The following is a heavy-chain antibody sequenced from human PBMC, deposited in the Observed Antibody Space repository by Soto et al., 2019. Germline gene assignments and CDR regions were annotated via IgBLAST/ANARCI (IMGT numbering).Heavy chain of an antibody. CDR2: INHSGST. D-gene: IGHD3-16*01. CDR1: GGSFSGYY. CDR3: ARGRGIMITFGDIPYNPLFDY. Sequence: SETLSLTCAVYGGSFSGYYWSWIRQPPGKGLEWIGEINHSGSTNYNPSLKSRVTISVDTSKNQFSLKLSSVTAADTAVYYCARGRGIMITFGDIPYNPLFDYWGQGTLVTVSS. V-gene: IGHV4-34*01. J-gene: IGHJ4*02.